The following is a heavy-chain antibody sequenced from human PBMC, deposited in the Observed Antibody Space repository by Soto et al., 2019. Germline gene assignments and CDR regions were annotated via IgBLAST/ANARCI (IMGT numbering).Heavy chain of an antibody. CDR1: GFTFSSYA. CDR3: AKDRRSVVVPAVFDY. V-gene: IGHV3-23*01. J-gene: IGHJ4*02. Sequence: EVQLLESGGGLVQPGGSLRLSCAASGFTFSSYAMRWVRQAPGKGLEWVSAISGSGGSTYYADSVKGRFTISRDNSQNVLYLQMNSLRAEDTAVYYCAKDRRSVVVPAVFDYWGQGTLVTVSS. D-gene: IGHD2-2*01. CDR2: ISGSGGST.